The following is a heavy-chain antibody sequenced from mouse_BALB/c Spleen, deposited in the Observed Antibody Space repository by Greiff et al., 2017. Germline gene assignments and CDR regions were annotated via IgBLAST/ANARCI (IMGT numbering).Heavy chain of an antibody. CDR1: GFNIKDTY. Sequence: EVQVVESGAELVKPGASVKLSCTASGFNIKDTYMHWVKQRPEQGLEWIGRIDPANGNTKYDPKFQGKATITADTSSNTAYLQLSRLTSEDTAVYYCARRRSLDYWGQGTTLTVSS. CDR3: ARRRSLDY. D-gene: IGHD1-1*01. CDR2: IDPANGNT. V-gene: IGHV14-3*02. J-gene: IGHJ2*01.